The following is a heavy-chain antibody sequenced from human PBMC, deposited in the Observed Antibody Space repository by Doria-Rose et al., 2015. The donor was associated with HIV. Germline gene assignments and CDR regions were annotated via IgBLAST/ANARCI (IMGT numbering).Heavy chain of an antibody. D-gene: IGHD3-22*01. CDR1: GYSLPSYW. CDR2: IYAGDSDT. V-gene: IGHV5-51*01. J-gene: IGHJ6*02. Sequence: VQPVQSGAEVKKSGESLKISCKGSGYSLPSYWIGWVRQIPGKGLEWMGSIYAGDSDTRYSPSFQGQVTISADKSISTAYLQWSSLKASDTAMYYCARHGDYYDNSGYFGMNVWGQGTTVTVSS. CDR3: ARHGDYYDNSGYFGMNV.